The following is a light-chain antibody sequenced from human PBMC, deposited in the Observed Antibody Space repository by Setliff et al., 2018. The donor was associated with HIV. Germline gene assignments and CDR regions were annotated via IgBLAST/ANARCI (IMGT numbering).Light chain of an antibody. V-gene: IGLV2-14*01. CDR3: SSYTGRSTFV. Sequence: ALAQPASVSGSPGQSITISCTGISSDVGNYNYVSWYQEHPGKAPKRMIYDVSKRPSGVSNRFSGSKSGNTASLTISGLQAEDEADYHCSSYTGRSTFVFGTGTKVTVL. J-gene: IGLJ1*01. CDR1: SSDVGNYNY. CDR2: DVS.